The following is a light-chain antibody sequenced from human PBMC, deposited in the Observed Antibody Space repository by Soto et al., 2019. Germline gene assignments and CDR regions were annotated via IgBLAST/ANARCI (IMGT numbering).Light chain of an antibody. V-gene: IGLV2-14*02. CDR1: SSDIGSDKL. CDR2: EAF. CDR3: SSLTTSFTYV. Sequence: QSVLTQPASVSGSPGQSITISCTGTSSDIGSDKLVSWYQQHPGRAPKIIIYEAFKRPSGVSNRFSGSKSGNTASLTISGLQAEDEADYYCSSLTTSFTYVFGTGTKVTVL. J-gene: IGLJ1*01.